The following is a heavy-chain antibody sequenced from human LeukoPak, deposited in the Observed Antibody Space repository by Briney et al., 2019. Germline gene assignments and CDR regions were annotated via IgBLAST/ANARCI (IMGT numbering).Heavy chain of an antibody. CDR2: INPNSSGT. J-gene: IGHJ5*02. D-gene: IGHD1-1*01. CDR3: ARDRGMYKNWFDP. CDR1: GYTFTGYY. Sequence: ASVKVSCKASGYTFTGYYMHWVRQAPGQGLEWMGWINPNSSGTNYAQKFQGRVTMTRDTSISTAYMELSRLRSDDTAVYYCARDRGMYKNWFDPWGQGTLVTVSS. V-gene: IGHV1-2*02.